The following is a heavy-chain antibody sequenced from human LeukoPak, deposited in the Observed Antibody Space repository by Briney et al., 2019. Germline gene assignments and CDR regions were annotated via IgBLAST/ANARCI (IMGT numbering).Heavy chain of an antibody. CDR2: ISPYNGNT. CDR1: GYSFTSYG. J-gene: IGHJ3*02. Sequence: ASVKVSCKASGYSFTSYGISWVRQAPGQGLEWMGWISPYNGNTNYAQKVQGRVTMTTDTSTSTAYMELSSLRSEDTAVYYCATRRSIAVAGPGAFDIWGQGTMVTVSS. V-gene: IGHV1-18*01. CDR3: ATRRSIAVAGPGAFDI. D-gene: IGHD6-19*01.